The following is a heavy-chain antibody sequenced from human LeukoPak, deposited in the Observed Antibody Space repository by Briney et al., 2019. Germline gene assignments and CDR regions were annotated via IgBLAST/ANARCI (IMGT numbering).Heavy chain of an antibody. Sequence: GAPVKLSCKASGYTFTSYYFHWVRQAPGQGLEWAGTIDPADGTTTYAQRLQGRVTMTWDMSTSTVYMDLSSLSSEDTAVYYCARGYYDSSGYYDAFDIWGQGTMVTVSS. CDR3: ARGYYDSSGYYDAFDI. CDR2: IDPADGTT. CDR1: GYTFTSYY. V-gene: IGHV1-46*04. D-gene: IGHD3-22*01. J-gene: IGHJ3*02.